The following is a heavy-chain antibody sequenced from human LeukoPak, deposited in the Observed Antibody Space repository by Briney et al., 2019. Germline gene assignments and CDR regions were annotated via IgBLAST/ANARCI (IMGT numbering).Heavy chain of an antibody. CDR3: ARQSDYYDSSGSYRAEYLHH. CDR2: IYSSGST. Sequence: SETLSLTCAVSGGSISSRSDYWGWIRQPPGKGLEWIGSIYSSGSTYYNQSLMSRVTISVDTSKNQFSLKLSSVTAADTAVYYCARQSDYYDSSGSYRAEYLHHWGQGTLVTVSS. CDR1: GGSISSRSDY. V-gene: IGHV4-39*01. J-gene: IGHJ1*01. D-gene: IGHD3-22*01.